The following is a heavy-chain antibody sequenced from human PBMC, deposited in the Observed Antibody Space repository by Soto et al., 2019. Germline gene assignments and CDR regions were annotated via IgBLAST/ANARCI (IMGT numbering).Heavy chain of an antibody. Sequence: VASVKVSCKASGYTFTRYGISWVRQAPGQGLEWMGWISGYNGDTNYAQKFQGRVSMTIDTSTTTAYMELRSLTSDDTAVYYCAKNGQPPYYYGLDVWGQGTTVTVSS. J-gene: IGHJ6*02. CDR2: ISGYNGDT. CDR3: AKNGQPPYYYGLDV. D-gene: IGHD2-8*01. CDR1: GYTFTRYG. V-gene: IGHV1-18*01.